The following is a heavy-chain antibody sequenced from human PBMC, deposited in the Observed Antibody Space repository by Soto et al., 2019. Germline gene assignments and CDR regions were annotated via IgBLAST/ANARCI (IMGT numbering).Heavy chain of an antibody. CDR2: IYGGGTT. V-gene: IGHV3-53*01. J-gene: IGHJ4*02. Sequence: EVQLVESGGGLIQPGGSLRLSCAASGFAVRSKYMTWVRQAPGKGLEWVSVIYGGGTTYYADSVKGRFTISRDTSKNTLYLKMNSLRAEDTAVYYCVQTTGWPGFDFWGQGTLVTVSS. CDR1: GFAVRSKY. D-gene: IGHD6-19*01. CDR3: VQTTGWPGFDF.